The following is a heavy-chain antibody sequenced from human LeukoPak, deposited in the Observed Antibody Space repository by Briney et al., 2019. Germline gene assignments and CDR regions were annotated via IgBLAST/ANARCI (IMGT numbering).Heavy chain of an antibody. CDR2: INSDGSST. CDR1: GFTFSSYW. Sequence: GGSLRLSCAASGFTFSSYWMHWVRQAPGKGLVWVSRINSDGSSTSYADSVKGRFTISRDNAKNTLYLQMNSLRAEDTAVYYCARRLQLHLNSGYYYYYMDVWGKGTTVTVSS. D-gene: IGHD2-2*01. J-gene: IGHJ6*03. CDR3: ARRLQLHLNSGYYYYYMDV. V-gene: IGHV3-74*01.